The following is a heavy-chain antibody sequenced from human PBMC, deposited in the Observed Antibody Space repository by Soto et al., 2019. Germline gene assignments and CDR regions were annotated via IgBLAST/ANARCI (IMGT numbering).Heavy chain of an antibody. Sequence: GGSLRLSCVASGVTVSNHYMSWVRQAPAKGLEWVSVIYAGGNTFYADSVKGRFTISRDNSENTLYLQMNSLRAEDTAVYYCAKDYYDFWSGYSSLFDYWGQGTLVTVSS. V-gene: IGHV3-53*01. CDR3: AKDYYDFWSGYSSLFDY. D-gene: IGHD3-3*01. CDR1: GVTVSNHY. J-gene: IGHJ4*02. CDR2: IYAGGNT.